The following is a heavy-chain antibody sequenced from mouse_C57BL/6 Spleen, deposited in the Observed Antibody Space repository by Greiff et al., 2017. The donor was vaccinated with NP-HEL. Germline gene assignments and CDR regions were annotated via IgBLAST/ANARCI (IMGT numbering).Heavy chain of an antibody. CDR3: AREVLGGRDYFDY. Sequence: QVHVKQPGAELVKPGASVKLSCKASGYTFTSYWMHWVKQRPGQGLEWIGMIHPNSGSTNYNEKFKSKATLTVDKSSSTAYMQLSSLTSEDSAVYYCAREVLGGRDYFDYWGQGTTLTVSS. D-gene: IGHD3-1*01. CDR1: GYTFTSYW. V-gene: IGHV1-64*01. J-gene: IGHJ2*01. CDR2: IHPNSGST.